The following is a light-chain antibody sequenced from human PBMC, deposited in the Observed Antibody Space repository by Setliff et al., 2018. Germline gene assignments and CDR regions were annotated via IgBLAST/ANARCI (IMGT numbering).Light chain of an antibody. Sequence: QSALTQPRSVSGSPGQSVTISCTGSSSDIGAHTYVSWFQQNPGKAPRLMIYDVTERPSWVPDRFSGSKSGNTASLTISGLQAEDEADYYCCSYAGSYIFNVFGTGTKVTVL. CDR2: DVT. CDR1: SSDIGAHTY. J-gene: IGLJ1*01. V-gene: IGLV2-11*01. CDR3: CSYAGSYIFNV.